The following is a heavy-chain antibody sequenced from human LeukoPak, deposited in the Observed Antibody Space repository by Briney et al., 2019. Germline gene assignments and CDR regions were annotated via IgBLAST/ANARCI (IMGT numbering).Heavy chain of an antibody. D-gene: IGHD2-15*01. CDR1: GGSISSYY. Sequence: PSETLSLTCTVSGGSISSYYWRWIRQPAGKGLEWIGRIYTSGSTNYNPSLKSRVTMSVDTSKNQFSLKLSSVTAADTAVYYCARDSPRYCSGGSCYPYMSAFDIWGQGTMVTVSS. J-gene: IGHJ3*02. CDR3: ARDSPRYCSGGSCYPYMSAFDI. V-gene: IGHV4-4*07. CDR2: IYTSGST.